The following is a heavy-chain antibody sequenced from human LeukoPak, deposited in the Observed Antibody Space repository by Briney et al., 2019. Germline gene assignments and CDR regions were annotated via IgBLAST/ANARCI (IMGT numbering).Heavy chain of an antibody. J-gene: IGHJ5*02. CDR1: GFTFGTYW. D-gene: IGHD6-13*01. CDR3: ARGGDSSSWYGPNPSINWFDP. Sequence: GGSLRLSCGASGFTFGTYWMNWVRQAPGKGLEWVSSISSSSSYIYYADSVKGRSTISRDNAKNSLYLQMNSLRAEDTAVYYCARGGDSSSWYGPNPSINWFDPWGQGTLVTVSS. V-gene: IGHV3-21*01. CDR2: ISSSSSYI.